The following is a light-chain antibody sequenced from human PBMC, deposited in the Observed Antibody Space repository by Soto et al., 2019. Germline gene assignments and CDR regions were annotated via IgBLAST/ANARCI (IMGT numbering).Light chain of an antibody. CDR1: QSISSW. CDR2: HAS. V-gene: IGKV1-5*01. CDR3: QQYNSYSRT. J-gene: IGKJ1*01. Sequence: DIQMTQSPSTLSASVGDRVTITCRASQSISSWLAWYQQKPGKAPKLLIYHASSLESGVPSRFSGSRSGTEFTLTISSLQPDDFATYYCQQYNSYSRTFGQATKVEIK.